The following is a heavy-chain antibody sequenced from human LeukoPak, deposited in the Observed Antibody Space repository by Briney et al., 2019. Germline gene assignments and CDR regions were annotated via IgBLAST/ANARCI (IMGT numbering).Heavy chain of an antibody. V-gene: IGHV1-69*04. Sequence: SVKVSCKASGGTFSSYAISWVRQAPGQGLEWMGRIIPILGIANYAQKFQGRVTITADKSTSTAYMELSSLRSEDTAVYYCARGTLAAAGIGRLDYWGQGTLVTVSS. CDR2: IIPILGIA. D-gene: IGHD6-13*01. CDR1: GGTFSSYA. J-gene: IGHJ4*02. CDR3: ARGTLAAAGIGRLDY.